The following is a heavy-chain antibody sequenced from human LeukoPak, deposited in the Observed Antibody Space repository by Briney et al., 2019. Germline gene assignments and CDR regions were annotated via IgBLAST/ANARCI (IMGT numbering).Heavy chain of an antibody. CDR3: ARGRYCSGVSCHNIYYYYMDV. D-gene: IGHD2-15*01. CDR2: ISGYNGNT. CDR1: GYTITSYG. J-gene: IGHJ6*03. Sequence: ASVKVSCKASGYTITSYGISWVRQAPGQGLEWMGWISGYNGNTNYAQNLQGRVTMTTDTSTSTAYMELRSLRSDDTAVYYCARGRYCSGVSCHNIYYYYMDVWGKGTTVTVSS. V-gene: IGHV1-18*01.